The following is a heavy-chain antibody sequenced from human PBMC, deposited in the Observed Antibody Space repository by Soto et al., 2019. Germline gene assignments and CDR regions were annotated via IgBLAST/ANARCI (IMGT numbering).Heavy chain of an antibody. CDR3: ARDRLRYFDWLLYYYYGMEV. D-gene: IGHD3-9*01. V-gene: IGHV1-2*02. Sequence: GASVKVSCKASGYTFTGYYMHWVRQAPGQGLEWMGWINPNSGGTNYAQKFQGRVTMTRDTSISTAYMELSRLRSDDTAVYYCARDRLRYFDWLLYYYYGMEVWGQGTTVTVSS. CDR1: GYTFTGYY. CDR2: INPNSGGT. J-gene: IGHJ6*02.